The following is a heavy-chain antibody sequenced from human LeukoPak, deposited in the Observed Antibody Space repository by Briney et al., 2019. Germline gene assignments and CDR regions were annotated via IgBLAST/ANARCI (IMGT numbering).Heavy chain of an antibody. D-gene: IGHD3-22*01. Sequence: ASVKVSCKASGYTFTSYDINWVRQATGQGLEWMGWMNPNSGNTGYAQKLQGRVTMTTDTSTSTAYMELRSLRSDDTAVYYCARDYYDSSGYYAYWGQGTLVTVSS. CDR3: ARDYYDSSGYYAY. CDR1: GYTFTSYD. J-gene: IGHJ4*02. CDR2: MNPNSGNT. V-gene: IGHV1-8*02.